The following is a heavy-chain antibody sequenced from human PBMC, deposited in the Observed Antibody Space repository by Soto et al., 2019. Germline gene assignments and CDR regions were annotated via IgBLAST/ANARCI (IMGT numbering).Heavy chain of an antibody. D-gene: IGHD2-15*01. CDR2: IVPIFGTA. J-gene: IGHJ4*02. V-gene: IGHV1-69*12. CDR3: ARDRRDIAEPFDY. CDR1: GGTFSSYA. Sequence: QVQLVQSGAEVKKPGSSVKVSCKASGGTFSSYAISWVRQAPGLGLEWMGGIVPIFGTANYAQKFQGRVTITADESTSTAYMELGSLRSEDTAVYYCARDRRDIAEPFDYWGQGTLVTVSS.